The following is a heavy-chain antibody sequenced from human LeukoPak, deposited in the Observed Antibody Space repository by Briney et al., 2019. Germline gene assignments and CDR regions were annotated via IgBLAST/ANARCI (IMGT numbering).Heavy chain of an antibody. V-gene: IGHV3-23*01. CDR1: GFIFSSHA. CDR3: AKARCSGDFCYSLDN. Sequence: PGGSLRLSCAASGFIFSSHAMNWVRQGPGQGLEWVSAISPGGIKTYYADSVKGRFTVSRDNSKNTVYLQMNGLRAEDTAIYFCAKARCSGDFCYSLDNWGRGTLVTVSS. D-gene: IGHD2-15*01. CDR2: ISPGGIKT. J-gene: IGHJ4*02.